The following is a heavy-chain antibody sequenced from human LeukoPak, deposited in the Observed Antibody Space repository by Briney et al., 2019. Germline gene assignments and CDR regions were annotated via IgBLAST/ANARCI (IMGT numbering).Heavy chain of an antibody. V-gene: IGHV4-4*02. CDR3: ARGRDILTGYSPLDY. Sequence: SGTLSLTCAVSGGSISSSNWWSWVRQPPGKGLEWIGEIYHSGSTNYNPSLKSRVTISVDKSKNQFSLKLSSVTAADTAVYYCARGRDILTGYSPLDYWGQGTLVTVSS. CDR1: GGSISSSNW. D-gene: IGHD3-9*01. CDR2: IYHSGST. J-gene: IGHJ4*02.